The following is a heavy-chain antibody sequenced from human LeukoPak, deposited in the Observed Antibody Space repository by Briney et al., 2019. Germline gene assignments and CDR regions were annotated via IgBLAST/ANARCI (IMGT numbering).Heavy chain of an antibody. CDR1: GGSISDYY. J-gene: IGHJ4*02. CDR3: ARRKPGSGGPFDY. V-gene: IGHV4-59*08. D-gene: IGHD6-19*01. CDR2: MDYSGST. Sequence: PSETLSLTCTVSGGSISDYYWTWIRQSPGTGLEWIGYMDYSGSTAYNPFLKSQVTISIDTAKKQFSLELSSVTAAGTAIYFGARRKPGSGGPFDYWGQGTLVTVSS.